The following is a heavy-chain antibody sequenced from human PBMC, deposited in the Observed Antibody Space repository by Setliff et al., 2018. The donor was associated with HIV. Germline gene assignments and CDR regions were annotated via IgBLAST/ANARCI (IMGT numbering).Heavy chain of an antibody. V-gene: IGHV1-3*01. CDR3: ARGGGGLRGSYSAFDY. J-gene: IGHJ4*02. Sequence: ASVKVSCKASGYTFTSYTMHWVRQAPGQRLEWMGWINGGNGNTKYSQKFQGRVTITRDTSASTAYMELSSLRSEDTAVYYCARGGGGLRGSYSAFDYWGQGTLVTVSS. CDR1: GYTFTSYT. D-gene: IGHD1-26*01. CDR2: INGGNGNT.